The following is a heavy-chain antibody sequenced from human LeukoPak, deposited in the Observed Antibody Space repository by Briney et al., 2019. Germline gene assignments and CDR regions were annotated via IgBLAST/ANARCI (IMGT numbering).Heavy chain of an antibody. CDR1: GFTFSSYA. CDR2: ISGSGGST. D-gene: IGHD6-19*01. V-gene: IGHV3-23*01. CDR3: AKDRQWLVRRGNSFDY. J-gene: IGHJ4*02. Sequence: PGGSLRLSCAASGFTFSSYAMSWVRQAPGKGLECISGSGGSTYYADSVKGRFTISRDNSKNTLYLQMNSLRTEDTAVYYCAKDRQWLVRRGNSFDYWGQGTLVTVSS.